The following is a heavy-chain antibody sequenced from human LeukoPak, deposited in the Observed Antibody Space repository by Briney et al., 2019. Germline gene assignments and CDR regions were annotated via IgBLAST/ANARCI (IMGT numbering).Heavy chain of an antibody. J-gene: IGHJ4*02. V-gene: IGHV3-64*05. CDR1: GFTFSSYA. CDR3: VKGLSGWYPRKLFDY. CDR2: ISSSGGNT. Sequence: PGGSLRLSCSASGFTFSSYAMHWVRQAPGKGLEYVSSISSSGGNTYYADSLKGRFTISRDNSKNTLYIQMNSLRAEDTAVYYCVKGLSGWYPRKLFDYWGQGTLVTVSS. D-gene: IGHD6-19*01.